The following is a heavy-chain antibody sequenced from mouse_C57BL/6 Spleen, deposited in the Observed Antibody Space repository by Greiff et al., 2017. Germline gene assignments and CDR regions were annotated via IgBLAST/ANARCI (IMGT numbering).Heavy chain of an antibody. CDR1: GFTFPDYY. CDR2: IRNKANGYTT. J-gene: IGHJ4*01. Sequence: EVKLMESGGGLVQPGGSLSLSCAASGFTFPDYYMSWVRQPPGTALEWLGFIRNKANGYTTEYSASVKGRFTISRDNSQSILYLQMNALRAEDSATYYCARYGDGYNYYAMDYWGQGTSVTVSS. D-gene: IGHD2-3*01. V-gene: IGHV7-3*01. CDR3: ARYGDGYNYYAMDY.